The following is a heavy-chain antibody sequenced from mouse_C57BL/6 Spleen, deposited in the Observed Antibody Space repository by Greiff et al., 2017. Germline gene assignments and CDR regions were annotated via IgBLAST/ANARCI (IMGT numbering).Heavy chain of an antibody. D-gene: IGHD4-1*01. V-gene: IGHV5-12*01. Sequence: EVQVVESGGGLVQPGGSLKLSCAASGFTFSDYYMYWVRQTPEKRLEWVAYISNGGGSTYYPDTVKGRFTISRDNAKNTLYLQMSRLKSEDTAMYYCARQNWDVLDYWGQGTTLTVSS. CDR3: ARQNWDVLDY. CDR2: ISNGGGST. J-gene: IGHJ2*01. CDR1: GFTFSDYY.